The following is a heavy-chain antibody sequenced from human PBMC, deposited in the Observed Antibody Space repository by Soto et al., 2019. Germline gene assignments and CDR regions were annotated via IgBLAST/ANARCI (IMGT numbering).Heavy chain of an antibody. V-gene: IGHV4-34*01. CDR1: GGSFSGYY. D-gene: IGHD2-15*01. J-gene: IGHJ3*02. Sequence: SETLSLTCAVYGGSFSGYYWSWIRQPPGKGLEWIGEINHSGSTNYNPSLKSRVTISVDTSKNQFSLKLSSVTAADTAVYYCARDLGIAFAFDIWGQGTMVTVSS. CDR2: INHSGST. CDR3: ARDLGIAFAFDI.